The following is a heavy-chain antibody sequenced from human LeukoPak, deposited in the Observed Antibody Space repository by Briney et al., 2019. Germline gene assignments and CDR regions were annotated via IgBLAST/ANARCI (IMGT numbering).Heavy chain of an antibody. V-gene: IGHV3-11*01. CDR3: TRRRDYGDS. CDR2: ISSSVDTI. Sequence: GGSLRLSCAASGFSISDYYMSWIRQAPGKGLEWIAYISSSVDTIYYTDSVKGRFTISRDNANNSLCLQMDSLRADDTAVYYCTRRRDYGDSWGQGTLVTVSS. CDR1: GFSISDYY. J-gene: IGHJ4*02.